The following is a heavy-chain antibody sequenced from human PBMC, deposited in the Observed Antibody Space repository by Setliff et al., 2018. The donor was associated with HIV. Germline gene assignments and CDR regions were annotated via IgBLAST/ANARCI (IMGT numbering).Heavy chain of an antibody. CDR3: VRGNCGEDF. D-gene: IGHD2-21*01. CDR1: GYTFTTFS. Sequence: ASVKVSCKTSGYTFTTFSISWVRQAPGQGPEWMAWFNPDNRQTVLARKFQGRLSLTADTSTRTHSMELKSLTSDDTAIYYCVRGNCGEDFWGQGTQVTVSS. CDR2: FNPDNRQT. J-gene: IGHJ4*02. V-gene: IGHV1-18*01.